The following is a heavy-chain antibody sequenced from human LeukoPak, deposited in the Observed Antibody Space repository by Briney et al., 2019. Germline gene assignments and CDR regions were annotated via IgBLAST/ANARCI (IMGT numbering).Heavy chain of an antibody. V-gene: IGHV1-2*04. Sequence: ASVKVSCKASGYTFTAFYMHWVRQAPGQGLEWMGWINPNSGGTNYAQKFQGWVTMTRNTSISTAYMELSRLRSDDTAVYYCARAHYGDYGGYYFDYWGQGTLVTFSS. CDR2: INPNSGGT. J-gene: IGHJ4*02. CDR3: ARAHYGDYGGYYFDY. CDR1: GYTFTAFY. D-gene: IGHD4-17*01.